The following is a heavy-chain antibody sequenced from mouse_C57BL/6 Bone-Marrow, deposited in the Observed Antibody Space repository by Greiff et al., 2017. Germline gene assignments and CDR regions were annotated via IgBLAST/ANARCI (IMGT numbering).Heavy chain of an antibody. D-gene: IGHD2-1*01. CDR3: AHGIYFYWDFAV. J-gene: IGHJ1*03. CDR2: IYPGSGST. CDR1: GYTFTSYW. V-gene: IGHV1-55*01. Sequence: QVHVKQPGAELVKPGASVKMSCKASGYTFTSYWITWVKQRPGQGLEWIGDIYPGSGSTNYNEKFKSKATLTVDTSSSTAYMQLSSLTSEDSAVYYCAHGIYFYWDFAVWGRGTTVTVAA.